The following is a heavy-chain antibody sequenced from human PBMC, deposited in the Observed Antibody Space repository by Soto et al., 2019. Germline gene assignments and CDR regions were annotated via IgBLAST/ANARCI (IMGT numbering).Heavy chain of an antibody. CDR3: ARDFVVGGPTINYYYGMDV. CDR2: IYSAGNT. Sequence: GGTLRLSCAASGFTVSSNYMSLVRQAPGKGLEWISIIYSAGNTYYADSVKGRFTISRDNSKNTLYLQMNSLGAEDTAVYYCARDFVVGGPTINYYYGMDVWGQGTTVNVSS. CDR1: GFTVSSNY. J-gene: IGHJ6*02. V-gene: IGHV3-66*01. D-gene: IGHD1-26*01.